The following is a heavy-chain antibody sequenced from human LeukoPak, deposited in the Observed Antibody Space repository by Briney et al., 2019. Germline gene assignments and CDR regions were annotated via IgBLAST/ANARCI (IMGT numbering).Heavy chain of an antibody. J-gene: IGHJ6*01. CDR2: ISASGGTT. CDR1: GFTFSTYA. CDR3: ARAAGNYYYYYGMDV. D-gene: IGHD6-19*01. V-gene: IGHV3-23*01. Sequence: GGSLRLSCAASGFTFSTYAMTGVRQTPGKGLEGVAGISASGGTTYYADSVKGRFPISRDSSKNTLDLQMKSLRAEDTGVYYCARAAGNYYYYYGMDVWAQGTRVTVSS.